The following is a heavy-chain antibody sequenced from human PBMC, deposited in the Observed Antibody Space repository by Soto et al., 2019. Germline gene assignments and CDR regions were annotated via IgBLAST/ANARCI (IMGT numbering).Heavy chain of an antibody. V-gene: IGHV3-7*01. Sequence: GGSLRLSCAASGFTFSSYWMSWVRQAPGKGLEWVANIKQDGSEKYYVDSVKGRFTISRDNAKNSLYLQMNSLRAADTAVYYCARVALPRSTVTTVLNPRKKYYYYYYYMDVWGKGTTVTVSS. CDR2: IKQDGSEK. CDR1: GFTFSSYW. CDR3: ARVALPRSTVTTVLNPRKKYYYYYYYMDV. J-gene: IGHJ6*03. D-gene: IGHD4-17*01.